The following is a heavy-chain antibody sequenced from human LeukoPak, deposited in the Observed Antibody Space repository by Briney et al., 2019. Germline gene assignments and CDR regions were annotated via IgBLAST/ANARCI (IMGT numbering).Heavy chain of an antibody. D-gene: IGHD6-6*01. CDR3: ARDPIGQEQLVFDY. CDR2: INPNSGGT. CDR1: GYTFTGYY. Sequence: GASVKVSCKASGYTFTGYYMHWVRQAPGQGLEWMGWINPNSGGTNYAQKFQGRVTMTRDTSSSTAYMELSRLRSDDTAVYYCARDPIGQEQLVFDYWGQGTLVTVSS. V-gene: IGHV1-2*02. J-gene: IGHJ4*02.